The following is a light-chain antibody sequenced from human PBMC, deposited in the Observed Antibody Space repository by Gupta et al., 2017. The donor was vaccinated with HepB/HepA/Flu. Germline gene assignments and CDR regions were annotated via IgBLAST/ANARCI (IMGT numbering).Light chain of an antibody. CDR2: GAS. CDR3: QQYGSAPRT. CDR1: RGFTTN. Sequence: EIVLMQSPGTLSLSPGERATPSCRATRGFTTNLAWYQQKPGQAPRLLIYGASNRAAGVPDRFSGSGSGTDFILTISRLEPEDFAVYYCQQYGSAPRTFGQGTKVETK. V-gene: IGKV3-20*01. J-gene: IGKJ1*01.